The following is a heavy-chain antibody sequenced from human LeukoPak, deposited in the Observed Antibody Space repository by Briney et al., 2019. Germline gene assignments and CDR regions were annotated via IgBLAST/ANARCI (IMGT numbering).Heavy chain of an antibody. J-gene: IGHJ4*02. Sequence: GASVKVSCKASGYTFTGYYMHWVRQAPGQGLEWMGWINPNSGGTNYAQKFQGRVTMTRDTSISTAYMELSRLRSDDTAVYYCARVPRYCSSTSCYYFDYWGQGTLVTVSS. CDR2: INPNSGGT. D-gene: IGHD2-2*01. CDR3: ARVPRYCSSTSCYYFDY. V-gene: IGHV1-2*02. CDR1: GYTFTGYY.